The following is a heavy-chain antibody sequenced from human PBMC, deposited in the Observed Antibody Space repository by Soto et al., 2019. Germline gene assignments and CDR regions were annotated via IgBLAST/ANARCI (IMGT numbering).Heavy chain of an antibody. D-gene: IGHD3-10*01. Sequence: QVQLQESGPGLVKPSGTLSLTCAVSSGSISSSNWWSWVRQPPGKWLEWIGDIYHRGSTNYNPSRKSRVTISVDKSKNQFSLKLSSVTAADTAVYYCARVITMVRGVSYKGFDYWGQGTLVTVSS. V-gene: IGHV4-4*02. J-gene: IGHJ4*02. CDR3: ARVITMVRGVSYKGFDY. CDR2: IYHRGST. CDR1: SGSISSSNW.